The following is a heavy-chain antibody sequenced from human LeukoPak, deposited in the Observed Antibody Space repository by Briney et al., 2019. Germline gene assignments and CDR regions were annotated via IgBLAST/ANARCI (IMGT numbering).Heavy chain of an antibody. V-gene: IGHV4-59*01. D-gene: IGHD6-13*01. CDR3: ARGHTSSWYNY. CDR1: GGSICSYY. CDR2: IFYSGST. J-gene: IGHJ4*02. Sequence: PSETLSLTCTVSGGSICSYYWSWIRQPPGKGLEWIGYIFYSGSTNYNPSLKSRVTISVDTSKNQFSLKLSSVAAADTAVYYCARGHTSSWYNYWGQGTLVTVSS.